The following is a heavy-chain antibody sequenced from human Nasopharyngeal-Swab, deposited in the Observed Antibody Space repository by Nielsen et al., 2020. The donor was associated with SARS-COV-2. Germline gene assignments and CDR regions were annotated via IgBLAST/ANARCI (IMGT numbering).Heavy chain of an antibody. V-gene: IGHV3-11*05. J-gene: IGHJ4*02. CDR1: GFTFSDYY. D-gene: IGHD3-10*01. CDR3: ARDWRGRYFDY. CDR2: ISSSSYT. Sequence: GESLKISCAASGFTFSDYYMSWIRQAPGKGLEWVSYISSSSYTNYADSAKGRFTISRDNAKSSLYLQMNSLRAEDTAVYYCARDWRGRYFDYWGQGTLVTVSS.